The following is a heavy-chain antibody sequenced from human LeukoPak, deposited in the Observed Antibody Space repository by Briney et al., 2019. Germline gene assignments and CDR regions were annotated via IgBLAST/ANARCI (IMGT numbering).Heavy chain of an antibody. CDR2: ISGSGGST. CDR3: AKGGYCSSTSCYTSWFDP. J-gene: IGHJ5*02. CDR1: GFTFSSYA. V-gene: IGHV3-23*01. D-gene: IGHD2-2*02. Sequence: GGSLRLSCAASGFTFSSYAMSWVRQAPGKGPEWVSAISGSGGSTYYADSVKGRFTISRDDSKNTLYLQMNSLRAEDTAVYYCAKGGYCSSTSCYTSWFDPWGQGTLVTVSS.